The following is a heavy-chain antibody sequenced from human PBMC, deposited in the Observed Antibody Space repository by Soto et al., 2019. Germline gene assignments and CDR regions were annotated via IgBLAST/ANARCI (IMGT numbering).Heavy chain of an antibody. J-gene: IGHJ4*02. CDR1: GGSISSSSYY. Sequence: QLQLQESGPGLVKPSETLSLTCTVSGGSISSSSYYWDWIRQPPGKGLEWLGSIYYSGSTYYNPSLKSRVTISVDTSKNHFSLKLSSVTATDTAVYCCARRGYTYGLFDYWGQGTLVTVSS. D-gene: IGHD5-18*01. CDR3: ARRGYTYGLFDY. V-gene: IGHV4-39*01. CDR2: IYYSGST.